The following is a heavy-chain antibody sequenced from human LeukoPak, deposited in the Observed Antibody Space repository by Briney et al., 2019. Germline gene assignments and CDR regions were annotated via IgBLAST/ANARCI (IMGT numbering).Heavy chain of an antibody. CDR2: IYIGDNP. CDR1: GLTVSSSY. V-gene: IGHV3-53*04. Sequence: GGSLRLSCAASGLTVSSSYMSWVRQAPGKGLEWVSIIYIGDNPHYADSVKGRFTISRHNSKDTLYLQMNNLRAEDTAVYYCARVRPWVFDYWGQGTLVTVSS. CDR3: ARVRPWVFDY. J-gene: IGHJ4*02.